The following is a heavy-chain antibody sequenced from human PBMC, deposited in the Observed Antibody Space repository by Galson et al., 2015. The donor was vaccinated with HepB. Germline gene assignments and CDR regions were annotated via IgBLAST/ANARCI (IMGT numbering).Heavy chain of an antibody. J-gene: IGHJ6*03. CDR2: IGGLGTHT. D-gene: IGHD3-3*01. Sequence: SLRLSCAGSGFTFSSFAMRWVRQAPGKGLEWVSAIGGLGTHTKYADSVKGRFTISRDNSKNTVYLQMNSLRAEDTAVYYCAKGREYDRYYMDVWGKGTTVTVSS. CDR3: AKGREYDRYYMDV. CDR1: GFTFSSFA. V-gene: IGHV3-23*01.